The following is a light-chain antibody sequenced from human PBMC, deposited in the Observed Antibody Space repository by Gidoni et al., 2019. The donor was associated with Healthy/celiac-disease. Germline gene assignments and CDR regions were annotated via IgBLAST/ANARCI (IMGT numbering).Light chain of an antibody. CDR2: AAS. CDR3: QQSYRTPRIT. J-gene: IGKJ5*01. CDR1: QSISSY. Sequence: ITCRASQSISSYLHWYQQKPGKAPKLLIYAASSLQSGVPSRFSGSGSGTEFNLTISSLQPEDFATYYCQQSYRTPRITFXQXTRLEIK. V-gene: IGKV1-39*01.